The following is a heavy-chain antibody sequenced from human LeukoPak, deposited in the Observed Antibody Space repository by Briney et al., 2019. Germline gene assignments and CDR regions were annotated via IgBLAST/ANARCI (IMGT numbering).Heavy chain of an antibody. Sequence: PSETLSLTCTVSGGSISSGSYYWSWIRQPAGKGLEWIGRIYTSGSTNYNPSLKSRVTISVDTSKNQFSLKLSSVTAADTAVYYCARGGDSSSWYSVGPLVRHYYMDVWGKGTTVTVSS. V-gene: IGHV4-61*02. CDR3: ARGGDSSSWYSVGPLVRHYYMDV. J-gene: IGHJ6*03. CDR2: IYTSGST. CDR1: GGSISSGSYY. D-gene: IGHD6-13*01.